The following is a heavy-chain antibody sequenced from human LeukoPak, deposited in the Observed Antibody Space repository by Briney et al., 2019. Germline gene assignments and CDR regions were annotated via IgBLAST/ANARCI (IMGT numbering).Heavy chain of an antibody. CDR1: GGSISSYY. CDR3: ARDSGILYYGMVV. D-gene: IGHD1-14*01. Sequence: SETLSLTCTVSGGSISSYYWSWIRPPAAKGLEWIGRIYTSGSTNYNPSLKIRVTMSVATSKNQFSLKLSSVTAADTAVYYCARDSGILYYGMVVWGQGTTVTVSS. CDR2: IYTSGST. J-gene: IGHJ6*02. V-gene: IGHV4-4*07.